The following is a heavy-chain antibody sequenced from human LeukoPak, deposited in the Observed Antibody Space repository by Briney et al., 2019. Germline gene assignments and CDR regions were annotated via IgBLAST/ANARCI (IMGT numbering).Heavy chain of an antibody. CDR1: GGSIRGYY. CDR2: MHYSGST. J-gene: IGHJ6*02. D-gene: IGHD2-15*01. Sequence: PSETLSLTCTVSGGSIRGYYWTWIRQPPGKRLEWIGSMHYSGSTNYNPSLKSRVTISVDTSKNQFSLKLSSVTAADTAVYYCALVAATPDYYGMDVWGPGTTVTVSS. V-gene: IGHV4-59*01. CDR3: ALVAATPDYYGMDV.